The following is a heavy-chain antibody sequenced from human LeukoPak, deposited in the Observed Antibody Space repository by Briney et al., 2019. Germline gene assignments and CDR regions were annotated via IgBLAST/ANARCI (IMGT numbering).Heavy chain of an antibody. V-gene: IGHV4-34*01. Sequence: SETLSLTCAVYGGSFSGYYWGWIRQPPGKGLEWIGEINHSGSTNYNPSLKSRVTISVDTSKNQFSLKLSSVTAADTAVYYCARRGLRYFDWLSRFDPWGQGTLVTVSS. J-gene: IGHJ5*02. CDR2: INHSGST. CDR1: GGSFSGYY. CDR3: ARRGLRYFDWLSRFDP. D-gene: IGHD3-9*01.